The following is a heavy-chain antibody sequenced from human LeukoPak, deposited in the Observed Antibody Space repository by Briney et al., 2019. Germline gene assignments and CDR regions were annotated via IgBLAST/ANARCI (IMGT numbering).Heavy chain of an antibody. J-gene: IGHJ4*02. CDR1: GFTFGTYA. V-gene: IGHV3-23*01. D-gene: IGHD3-22*01. CDR2: ISGSGGST. CDR3: AKDNRGTIVVVTPYYFDY. Sequence: GGSLRLSCAASGFTFGTYAMSWVRQAPGKGLELVSDISGSGGSTYYADSVKGRFTISRDNSKNTLYLQMNSLRAEDTAIYYCAKDNRGTIVVVTPYYFDYWGQGTLVTVSS.